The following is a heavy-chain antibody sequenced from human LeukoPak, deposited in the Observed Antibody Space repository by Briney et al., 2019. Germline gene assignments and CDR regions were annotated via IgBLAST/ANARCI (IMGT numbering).Heavy chain of an antibody. J-gene: IGHJ6*02. CDR1: GYTSSNHW. V-gene: IGHV5-51*01. D-gene: IGHD3-3*01. Sequence: GESLKISCKGFGYTSSNHWIAWLRQMPGKGLEWMGIMYPGDSDTGYSPSFQGQVTFSVDKSIATAYLEWSSLKASDTALYYCARRGVLDGLDVWGQGTTVTVSS. CDR3: ARRGVLDGLDV. CDR2: MYPGDSDT.